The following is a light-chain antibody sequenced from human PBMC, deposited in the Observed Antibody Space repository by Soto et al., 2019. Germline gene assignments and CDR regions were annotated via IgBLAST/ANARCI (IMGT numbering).Light chain of an antibody. CDR1: SSDVGSYNY. CDR2: EVS. CDR3: CSYPGTNSLKV. J-gene: IGLJ3*02. Sequence: QSALTQPPSASGSPGQSVTISCTGTSSDVGSYNYVSWYQQHPGKAPKLMIYEVSKRPSGVPDRFSGSKSGNTASLTVSGLQAEDEADYYCCSYPGTNSLKVFGGGTMLTVL. V-gene: IGLV2-8*01.